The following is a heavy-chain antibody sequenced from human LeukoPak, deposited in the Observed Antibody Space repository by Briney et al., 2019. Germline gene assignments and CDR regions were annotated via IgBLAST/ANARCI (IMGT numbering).Heavy chain of an antibody. CDR1: GFTVSSNY. V-gene: IGHV3-11*04. CDR2: ISSSGSTI. J-gene: IGHJ4*02. CDR3: ARCTTGRTFGSLREIKRSREIDY. D-gene: IGHD1-1*01. Sequence: PGGSLRLSCAASGFTVSSNYMSWVRQAPGKGLEWVSYISSSGSTIYYADSVKGRFTISRDNAKNSLYLQMNSLRVEDTAVYYCARCTTGRTFGSLREIKRSREIDYWGQGTLVTVSS.